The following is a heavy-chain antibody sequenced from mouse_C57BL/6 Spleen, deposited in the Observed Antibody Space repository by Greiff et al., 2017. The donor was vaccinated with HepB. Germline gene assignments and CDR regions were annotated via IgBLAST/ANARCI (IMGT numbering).Heavy chain of an antibody. CDR2: TFYSGIT. J-gene: IGHJ1*03. D-gene: IGHD1-1*01. CDR3: ASACYGSSYGYFDV. V-gene: IGHV3-3*01. Sequence: EVMLVESGPSLVRPSQTLSLTCTVTGFSINSDCYWIWIRQFPGNKLEYIGYTFYSGITYYNPSLESRTYITRDTSKNQFSLKLSSVTTEDTATYYCASACYGSSYGYFDVWGTGTTVTVSS. CDR1: GFSINSDCY.